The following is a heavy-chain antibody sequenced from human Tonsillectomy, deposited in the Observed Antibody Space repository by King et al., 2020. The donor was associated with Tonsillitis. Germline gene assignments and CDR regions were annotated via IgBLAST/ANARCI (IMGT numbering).Heavy chain of an antibody. J-gene: IGHJ4*02. CDR2: IRPDGSEK. Sequence: VQLVESGGGLVQPGGSLKLSCAASEFTFSSSWMTWIRQAPGKGLQWVATIRPDGSEKYYADSVKGRFTVSRDNAKNSMDLQMNSLRSEDTALYYCARDQAYTSFDYWGQGTLVTVSS. CDR3: ARDQAYTSFDY. CDR1: EFTFSSSW. D-gene: IGHD6-19*01. V-gene: IGHV3-7*04.